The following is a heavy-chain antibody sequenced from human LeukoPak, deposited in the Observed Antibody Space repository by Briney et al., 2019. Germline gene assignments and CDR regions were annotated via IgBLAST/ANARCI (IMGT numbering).Heavy chain of an antibody. V-gene: IGHV4-59*08. CDR1: GGSISSFY. Sequence: SETLSLTCTVSGGSISSFYWNWIRQPPGKGLEWLGYIYYSGSYNYNPSLKSRITISVDTSKNQFSLNLSSVTAADTAVYYCARHRGYSSGLFEYWGQGTLVTVSS. CDR2: IYYSGSY. CDR3: ARHRGYSSGLFEY. J-gene: IGHJ4*02. D-gene: IGHD6-19*01.